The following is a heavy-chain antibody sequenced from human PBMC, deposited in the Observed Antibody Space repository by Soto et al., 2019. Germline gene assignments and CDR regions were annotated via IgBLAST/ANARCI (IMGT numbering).Heavy chain of an antibody. CDR1: GGTISRYY. D-gene: IGHD2-15*01. CDR3: ARDLFGECGTYCYPLDA. CDR2: MYNTGST. J-gene: IGHJ6*02. V-gene: IGHV4-59*01. Sequence: QVQLQESGPGLVKPSETLSLTCTVSGGTISRYYWSWIRQPPGKGLEWIGYMYNTGSTGYNPSFNVHVTIRVDASKYLYSVKLNSVTAADAAVYYVARDLFGECGTYCYPLDAWGEETTVTVSS.